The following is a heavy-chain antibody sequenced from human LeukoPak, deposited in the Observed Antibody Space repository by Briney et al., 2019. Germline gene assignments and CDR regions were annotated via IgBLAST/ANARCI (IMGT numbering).Heavy chain of an antibody. Sequence: PGGSLRLSCAASGFTFSSYAMSWVRQAPGKGLEWVSAISGSGTNTDYADSVKGRFTISRDNSKNTLYLQMNSLKTEDTAVYYCTTITMVDRIWGQGTMVSVSS. V-gene: IGHV3-23*01. D-gene: IGHD3-10*01. CDR2: ISGSGTNT. CDR3: TTITMVDRI. CDR1: GFTFSSYA. J-gene: IGHJ3*02.